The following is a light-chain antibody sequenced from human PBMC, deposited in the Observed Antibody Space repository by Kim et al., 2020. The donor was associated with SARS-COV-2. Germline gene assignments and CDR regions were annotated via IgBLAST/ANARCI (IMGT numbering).Light chain of an antibody. V-gene: IGKV1-6*01. J-gene: IGKJ2*01. Sequence: AIQMTQSPSSLSASVGDRVTITCRASQGIRNDLGWYQQKPGKAPKLLIYAASSLQSGVPSRFSGTGSDTDFTLTISSLQPEDFATYYCLQDYGCPRTFGQGTKLEI. CDR2: AAS. CDR1: QGIRND. CDR3: LQDYGCPRT.